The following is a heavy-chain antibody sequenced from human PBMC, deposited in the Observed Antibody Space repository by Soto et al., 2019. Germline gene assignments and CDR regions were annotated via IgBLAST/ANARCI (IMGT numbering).Heavy chain of an antibody. Sequence: QVQLVQSGAEVKKPGASVRVSCKTSGYTFINYGITWVRQAPGQGLEWMGWLSAYNGDTSSSEKLQDRFTMTTDTYTNTVYMDLRSLRSDDTAVYYCARWSAIVGGADALDIWGQGTMVIVSS. CDR2: LSAYNGDT. V-gene: IGHV1-18*01. J-gene: IGHJ3*02. CDR1: GYTFINYG. CDR3: ARWSAIVGGADALDI. D-gene: IGHD1-26*01.